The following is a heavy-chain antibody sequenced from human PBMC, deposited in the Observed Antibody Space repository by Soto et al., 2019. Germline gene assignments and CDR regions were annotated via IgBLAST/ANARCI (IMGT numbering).Heavy chain of an antibody. D-gene: IGHD2-2*01. Sequence: GGSLRLSCVASGFKFSSYAMSWVRQAPGKGLEWVSAISGSGGSTYYADSVKGRFTISRDNSKNTLYLQMNSLRAEDTAVYYCAKCLLVVPDYWGQGTLVTVSS. J-gene: IGHJ4*02. CDR2: ISGSGGST. CDR3: AKCLLVVPDY. CDR1: GFKFSSYA. V-gene: IGHV3-23*01.